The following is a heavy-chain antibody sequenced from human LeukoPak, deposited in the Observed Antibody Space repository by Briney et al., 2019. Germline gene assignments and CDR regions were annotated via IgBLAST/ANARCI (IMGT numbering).Heavy chain of an antibody. D-gene: IGHD1-14*01. CDR1: GFTFSDLW. CDR2: VKGDGLST. J-gene: IGHJ3*01. Sequence: PGGSLRLSCAASGFTFSDLWMHWVRQAPGRGLVWVSRVKGDGLSTLYADFVEGRFTISRDNARNTLYLQMNSLRADDTALYYCATGPYKASGMWGQGTMVTVSS. CDR3: ATGPYKASGM. V-gene: IGHV3-74*01.